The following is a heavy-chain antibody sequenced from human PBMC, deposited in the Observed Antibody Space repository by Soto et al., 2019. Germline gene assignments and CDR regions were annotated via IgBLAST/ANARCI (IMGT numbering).Heavy chain of an antibody. CDR3: GRDSAATDAFDI. CDR2: IYYSGST. V-gene: IGHV4-59*01. D-gene: IGHD6-25*01. J-gene: IGHJ3*02. CDR1: SGSISPYY. Sequence: PSETLSLTCTVSSGSISPYYWSWIRQPPGKGLEWIGYIYYSGSTNYNSSLKSRVTISVDTSKNQFSLKLSSVTAADTAVYYCGRDSAATDAFDIWGQGTMVTVS.